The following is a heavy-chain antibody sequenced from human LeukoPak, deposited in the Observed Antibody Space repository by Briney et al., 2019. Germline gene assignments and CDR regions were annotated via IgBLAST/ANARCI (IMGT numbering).Heavy chain of an antibody. CDR3: ARAPIVLVVYARNYYYYYMDV. Sequence: SVKVSCKASGGTFSSYAISWVRQAPGQGLEWMGGIIPIFGTADYAQKFQGRVTITTDESTSTAYMELSSLRSEDTAVYCCARAPIVLVVYARNYYYYYMDVWGKGTTVTVSS. CDR2: IIPIFGTA. V-gene: IGHV1-69*05. D-gene: IGHD2-8*01. J-gene: IGHJ6*03. CDR1: GGTFSSYA.